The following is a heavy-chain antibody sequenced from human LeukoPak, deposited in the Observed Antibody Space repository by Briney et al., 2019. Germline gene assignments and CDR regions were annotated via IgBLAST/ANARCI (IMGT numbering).Heavy chain of an antibody. CDR3: ASLWLNYYHGMDV. CDR1: GFTFSSYS. J-gene: IGHJ6*02. D-gene: IGHD3-10*01. CDR2: ISSSSSYI. Sequence: GGSLRLSCAASGFTFSSYSMNWVRQAPGKGLEWVSSISSSSSYIYYADSVKGRFTISRDNAKNSLYLQMNSLRAEDTAVYYCASLWLNYYHGMDVWGQGTTVTVSS. V-gene: IGHV3-21*01.